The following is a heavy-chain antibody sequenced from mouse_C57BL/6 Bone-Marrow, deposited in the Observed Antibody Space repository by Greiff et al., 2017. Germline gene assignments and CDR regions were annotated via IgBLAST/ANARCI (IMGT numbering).Heavy chain of an antibody. J-gene: IGHJ1*03. CDR2: ISDGGSYT. V-gene: IGHV5-4*01. CDR1: GFTFSSYA. Sequence: EVMLVESGGGLVKPGGSLKLSCAASGFTFSSYAMSWVRQTPEKRLEWVATISDGGSYTYYPDNVKGRFTISRDNAKNNLYLQMSHLKSEDTAMYYCARDGGDYYGSSYYWYFDVWGTGTTVTVSS. CDR3: ARDGGDYYGSSYYWYFDV. D-gene: IGHD1-1*01.